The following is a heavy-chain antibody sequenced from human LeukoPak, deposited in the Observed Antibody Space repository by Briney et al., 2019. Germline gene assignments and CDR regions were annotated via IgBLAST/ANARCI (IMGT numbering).Heavy chain of an antibody. CDR2: INHSGST. D-gene: IGHD3-10*01. Sequence: PSETLSLTCAVYGGSFSGYYWSRIRQPPGKGLEWIGEINHSGSTNYNPSLKSRVTISVDTSKNQFSLKLSSVTAADTAVYYCARHPSYYGSGGRWFDPWGQGTLVTVSS. V-gene: IGHV4-34*01. CDR1: GGSFSGYY. J-gene: IGHJ5*02. CDR3: ARHPSYYGSGGRWFDP.